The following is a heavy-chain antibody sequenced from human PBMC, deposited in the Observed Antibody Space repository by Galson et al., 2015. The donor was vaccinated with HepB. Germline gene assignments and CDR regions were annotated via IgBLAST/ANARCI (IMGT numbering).Heavy chain of an antibody. Sequence: SVKVSCKASGYTFTSYGISWVRQAPGQGLEWMGWISAYNGNTNYAQKLQGRVTMTTDTSTSTAYMELRSLRSDDTAVYYCARLGLLWFGELFDAAFDIWGQGTMVTVSS. V-gene: IGHV1-18*01. D-gene: IGHD3-10*01. CDR2: ISAYNGNT. J-gene: IGHJ3*02. CDR1: GYTFTSYG. CDR3: ARLGLLWFGELFDAAFDI.